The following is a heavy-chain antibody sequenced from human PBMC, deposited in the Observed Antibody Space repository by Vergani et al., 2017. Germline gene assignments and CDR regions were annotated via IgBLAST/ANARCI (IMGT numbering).Heavy chain of an antibody. D-gene: IGHD6-6*01. V-gene: IGHV3-23*01. Sequence: EVQLLQSEGAVVQPGGSLRLSCVASGFTFSSHAMSWVRQGHGQGLEWVSSIKNTGDSTHYADSVKGRFTISRDNSKNTLYLQMNSLRVEDTAVYYCAKDPQGGIAARPRYYFDYWGQGTLVTVSS. CDR1: GFTFSSHA. J-gene: IGHJ4*02. CDR2: IKNTGDST. CDR3: AKDPQGGIAARPRYYFDY.